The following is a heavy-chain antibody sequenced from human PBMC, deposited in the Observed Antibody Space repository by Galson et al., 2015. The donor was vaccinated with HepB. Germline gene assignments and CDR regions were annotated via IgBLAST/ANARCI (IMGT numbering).Heavy chain of an antibody. Sequence: SLRLSCAASGFSLNNFAMYWVRQAPGKGLEWVALISYDGNSKYYADAVKGRFTISRDNAKNTVFLQMNSLRAEDTALYYCAKEWSYASNYYKVESNYFYAMDVWGQGTTVTVSS. CDR3: AKEWSYASNYYKVESNYFYAMDV. V-gene: IGHV3-30*18. D-gene: IGHD3-22*01. CDR2: ISYDGNSK. CDR1: GFSLNNFA. J-gene: IGHJ6*02.